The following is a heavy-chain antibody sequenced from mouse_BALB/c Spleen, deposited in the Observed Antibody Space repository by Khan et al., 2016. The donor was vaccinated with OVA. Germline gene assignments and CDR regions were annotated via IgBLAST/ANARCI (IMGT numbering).Heavy chain of an antibody. CDR3: ARVYGGDFDY. CDR1: GYSIASDYA. J-gene: IGHJ2*01. CDR2: ISYSGNT. D-gene: IGHD1-1*01. V-gene: IGHV3-2*02. Sequence: EVQLQESGPGLVKPSQSLSLTCTVTGYSIASDYAWNWIRQFPGNKLEWMGFISYSGNTNYNPYLKCRISITRDTSKNQFFLQLNSVTSEDTATNYCARVYGGDFDYWGQGTTLTVSS.